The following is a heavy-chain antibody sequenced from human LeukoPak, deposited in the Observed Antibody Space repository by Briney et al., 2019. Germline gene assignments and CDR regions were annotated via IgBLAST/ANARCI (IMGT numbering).Heavy chain of an antibody. V-gene: IGHV3-49*04. D-gene: IGHD1-26*01. Sequence: GGSLRLSCTASGFTFGDYAMSWVRQAPGKGLEWVGFIRSKAYGGPTEYAAAVKGRFTISREDSNSVAYVQMNSLKTEDTAVYYCTARRGGSRLDYWGQGTLVTVSS. J-gene: IGHJ4*02. CDR1: GFTFGDYA. CDR3: TARRGGSRLDY. CDR2: IRSKAYGGPT.